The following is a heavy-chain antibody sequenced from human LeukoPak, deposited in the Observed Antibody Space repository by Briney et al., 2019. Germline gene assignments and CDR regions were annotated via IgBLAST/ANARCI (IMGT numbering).Heavy chain of an antibody. J-gene: IGHJ6*02. CDR3: AKDLHYYVAMDV. V-gene: IGHV3-23*01. CDR2: IGSDGNK. Sequence: PGGSLRLSCAASGFTFSDCAMSWVRQAPGKGLEWVSAIGSDGNKHYSESVKGRFAISRDNSKNTLFLQMSSLRAEDTTLYYCAKDLHYYVAMDVGGQGTMVTVS. D-gene: IGHD3-10*02. CDR1: GFTFSDCA.